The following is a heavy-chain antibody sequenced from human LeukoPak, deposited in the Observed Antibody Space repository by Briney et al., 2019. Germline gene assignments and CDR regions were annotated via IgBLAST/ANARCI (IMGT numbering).Heavy chain of an antibody. J-gene: IGHJ4*02. D-gene: IGHD4-17*01. CDR1: GFTFSSYP. CDR3: ASRHYDFGYY. CDR2: ISYDGSNK. Sequence: GGSLRLSCAASGFTFSSYPMHWVRQAPGKGLEWVAVISYDGSNKYYADSVKGRFTISRDNSKNTLYLQMNSLRAEDAAVYYCASRHYDFGYYWGQGTLVTVYS. V-gene: IGHV3-30*04.